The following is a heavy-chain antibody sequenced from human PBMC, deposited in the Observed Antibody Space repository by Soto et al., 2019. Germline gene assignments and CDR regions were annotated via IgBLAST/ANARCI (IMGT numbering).Heavy chain of an antibody. CDR1: GGTFSSYA. D-gene: IGHD1-26*01. CDR3: ARKVGATNYYYYGTDV. V-gene: IGHV1-69*13. CDR2: IIPIFGTA. J-gene: IGHJ6*02. Sequence: ASVKVSCKASGGTFSSYAISWVRQAPGQGLEWMGGIIPIFGTANYAQKFQGRVTITADESTSTAYMELSSLRSEDTAVYYCARKVGATNYYYYGTDVWGQGTTVTVSS.